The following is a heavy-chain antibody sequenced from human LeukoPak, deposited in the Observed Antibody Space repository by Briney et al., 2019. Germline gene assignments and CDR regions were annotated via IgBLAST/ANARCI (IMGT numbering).Heavy chain of an antibody. Sequence: SETLSLTCAVYGGSFSGYYWSWIRQPPGKGLEWIGEINHSGSTNYNPSLKSRVTISVDTSKNQISLKLTSVTAADTAVYYCARENGYYYRAFDIWGQGTMVTVSS. V-gene: IGHV4-34*01. CDR1: GGSFSGYY. D-gene: IGHD3-22*01. J-gene: IGHJ3*02. CDR2: INHSGST. CDR3: ARENGYYYRAFDI.